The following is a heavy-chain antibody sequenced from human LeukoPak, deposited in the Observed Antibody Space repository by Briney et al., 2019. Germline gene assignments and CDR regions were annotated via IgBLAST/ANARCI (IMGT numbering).Heavy chain of an antibody. Sequence: PGGSLRLSCAASGFTFSSYWMSWVRQAPGKGLEWVANIKQDGSEKYYVDSVKGRFTISRDNAKNSLYLQMNSLRAEDTAVYYCAREGGRYDILTGGDYWGQGTLVTVSS. D-gene: IGHD3-9*01. CDR3: AREGGRYDILTGGDY. CDR1: GFTFSSYW. V-gene: IGHV3-7*01. J-gene: IGHJ4*02. CDR2: IKQDGSEK.